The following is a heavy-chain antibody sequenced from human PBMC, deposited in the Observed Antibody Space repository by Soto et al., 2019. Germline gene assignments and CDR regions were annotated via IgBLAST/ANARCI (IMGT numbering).Heavy chain of an antibody. Sequence: LRLSCAASGFAFSNFAVSWVRQAPGKGLEWISSISGSGFKKYYADSVKGRFTISRDNSKSTVYLELNNLSAEDTAVYHCAKNQGVELVPLATVDWFDPWGQGSVVTVSS. J-gene: IGHJ5*02. CDR2: ISGSGFKK. CDR1: GFAFSNFA. V-gene: IGHV3-23*01. D-gene: IGHD1-26*01. CDR3: AKNQGVELVPLATVDWFDP.